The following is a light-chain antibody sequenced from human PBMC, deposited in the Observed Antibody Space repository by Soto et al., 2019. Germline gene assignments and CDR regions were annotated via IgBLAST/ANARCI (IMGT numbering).Light chain of an antibody. J-gene: IGKJ1*01. CDR2: SAF. CDR3: QYYGSSPWT. Sequence: EIVLTQSPGTLSLSPGERGTLSCRASQSVSSNYLAWYKQKPGQAPRLLIYSAFSRATAIPDRFRRSGSGTDLSLTISSLEPEDFAVYYCQYYGSSPWTFGQGTKVEIK. CDR1: QSVSSNY. V-gene: IGKV3-20*01.